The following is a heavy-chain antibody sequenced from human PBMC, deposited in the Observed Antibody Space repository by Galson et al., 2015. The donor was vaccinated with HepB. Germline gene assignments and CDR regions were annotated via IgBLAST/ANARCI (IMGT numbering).Heavy chain of an antibody. J-gene: IGHJ4*01. CDR1: GFTFSDYY. V-gene: IGHV3-11*05. CDR3: AREFGNWGY. D-gene: IGHD7-27*01. CDR2: ISSSRSTYT. Sequence: SLRLSCAASGFTFSDYYMSWFRPAPGKGLGWVSYISSSRSTYTKYADSVKGRFTISRDNAKNSLYLQMNSLRVEDTAVYYCAREFGNWGYWGHGTLVTVSS.